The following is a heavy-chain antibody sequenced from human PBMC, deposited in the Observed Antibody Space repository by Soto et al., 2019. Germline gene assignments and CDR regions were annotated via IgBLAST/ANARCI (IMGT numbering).Heavy chain of an antibody. Sequence: GSLRLSCAASGFTFSSYDMHWVRQATGKGLEWVSAIGTAGDTYYPGSVKGRFTISRENAKNSLYLQMNSLRAEDTAVYYCARVPRSATPSYYYYYGMDVWGQETTVTVSS. CDR2: IGTAGDT. J-gene: IGHJ6*02. D-gene: IGHD2-15*01. V-gene: IGHV3-13*01. CDR3: ARVPRSATPSYYYYYGMDV. CDR1: GFTFSSYD.